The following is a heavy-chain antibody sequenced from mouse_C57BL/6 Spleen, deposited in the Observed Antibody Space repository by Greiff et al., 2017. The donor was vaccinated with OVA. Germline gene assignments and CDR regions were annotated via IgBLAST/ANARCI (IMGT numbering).Heavy chain of an antibody. V-gene: IGHV7-3*01. Sequence: EVKLQESGGGLVQPGGSLSLSCAASGFTFTDYYMSWVRQPPGKALEWLGFIRNKANGYTTEYSASVKGRFTISRDNSQSILYLQMNALRAEDSATYYCARSQGAMDYWGQGTSVTVSS. CDR2: IRNKANGYTT. J-gene: IGHJ4*01. CDR1: GFTFTDYY. CDR3: ARSQGAMDY.